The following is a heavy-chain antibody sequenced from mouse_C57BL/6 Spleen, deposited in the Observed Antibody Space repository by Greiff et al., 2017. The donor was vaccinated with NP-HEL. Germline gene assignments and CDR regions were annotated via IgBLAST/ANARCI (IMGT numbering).Heavy chain of an antibody. Sequence: QVQLQQSGAELVRPGTSVKVSCKASGYAFTNYLIEWVKQRPGQGLEWIGVINPGSGGTNYNEKFKGKATLTADKSSSTAYMQLSSLTSEDSAVYFCARNGLWDYYGSNYAMDYWGQGTSVTVSS. D-gene: IGHD1-1*01. CDR3: ARNGLWDYYGSNYAMDY. V-gene: IGHV1-54*01. CDR1: GYAFTNYL. J-gene: IGHJ4*01. CDR2: INPGSGGT.